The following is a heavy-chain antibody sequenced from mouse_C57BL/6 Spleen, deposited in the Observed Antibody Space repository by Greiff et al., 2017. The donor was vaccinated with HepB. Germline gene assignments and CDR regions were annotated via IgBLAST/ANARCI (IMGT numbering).Heavy chain of an antibody. D-gene: IGHD2-2*01. CDR2: IYPGSGNT. CDR1: GYTFTDYY. V-gene: IGHV1-76*01. Sequence: QVQLQQSGAELVRPGASVKLSCKASGYTFTDYYINWVKQRPGQGLEWIARIYPGSGNTYYNEKFKGKATLTAEKSSSTAYMQLSSLTYEDSAVYFCARYGYNWYFDVWGTGTTVTVSS. CDR3: ARYGYNWYFDV. J-gene: IGHJ1*03.